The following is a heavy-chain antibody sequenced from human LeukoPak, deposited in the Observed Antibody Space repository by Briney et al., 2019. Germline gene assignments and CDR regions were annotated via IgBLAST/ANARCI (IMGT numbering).Heavy chain of an antibody. CDR3: ARVSAIWFGELSLYYYYYGMDV. V-gene: IGHV4-34*01. J-gene: IGHJ6*02. Sequence: SETLSLTCAVYGGSFSGYYWSWIRQPPGRGLEWIGEINHSGSTNYNPSLKSRVTISVDTSKNQFSLKLSSVTAADTAVYYCARVSAIWFGELSLYYYYYGMDVWGQGTTVTVSS. CDR1: GGSFSGYY. D-gene: IGHD3-10*01. CDR2: INHSGST.